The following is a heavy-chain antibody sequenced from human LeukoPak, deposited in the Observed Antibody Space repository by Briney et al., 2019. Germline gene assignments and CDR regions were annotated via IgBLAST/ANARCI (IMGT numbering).Heavy chain of an antibody. Sequence: AGGSLRLSCAASGFTLSSYIMSWVRQAPGKGLEWVSGISVGGGTTYYADSVKGRFTMSRDNPKNTMYLQMNSLRDEDTAVYYCAKVLKTVAILDPFDYWGQGTLVTVSS. V-gene: IGHV3-23*01. D-gene: IGHD2-21*01. J-gene: IGHJ4*02. CDR1: GFTLSSYI. CDR3: AKVLKTVAILDPFDY. CDR2: ISVGGGTT.